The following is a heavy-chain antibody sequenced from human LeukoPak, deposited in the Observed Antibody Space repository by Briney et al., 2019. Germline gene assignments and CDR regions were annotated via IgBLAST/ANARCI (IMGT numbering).Heavy chain of an antibody. CDR2: INHSGST. D-gene: IGHD3-22*01. J-gene: IGHJ4*02. Sequence: SETLSLTCAVYGGSFSGYYWSWIRQPPGKGLEWIGEINHSGSTNYNPSLKSRVTISVDTSKNQFSLKLSSVTAADTAVYYCARGGYYDSSGYYPASFDYWGQGTLVTVSS. CDR1: GGSFSGYY. V-gene: IGHV4-34*01. CDR3: ARGGYYDSSGYYPASFDY.